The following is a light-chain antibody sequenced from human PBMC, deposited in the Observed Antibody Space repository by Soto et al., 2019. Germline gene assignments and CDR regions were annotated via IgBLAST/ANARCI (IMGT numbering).Light chain of an antibody. CDR1: QHVSSN. CDR2: RAS. CDR3: QQYKNWPYT. Sequence: EIVMTQSPATLSVSPGGSATLSCRASQHVSSNFAWYRQKPGQAPTLLIYRASTRATAIPARLRGSGSEKEFTLTISSEQSEDFAIYYCQQYKNWPYTFGQVTKLEIK. J-gene: IGKJ2*01. V-gene: IGKV3-15*01.